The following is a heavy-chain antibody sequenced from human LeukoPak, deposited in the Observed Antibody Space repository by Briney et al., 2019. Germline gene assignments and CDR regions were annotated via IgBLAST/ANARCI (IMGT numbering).Heavy chain of an antibody. CDR2: INPSGGTT. J-gene: IGHJ3*02. D-gene: IGHD6-19*01. Sequence: ASVKVSCKTSGYTFNDYYIHWVRQAPGQGLEWMGIINPSGGTTRYAQKFQGRVTMTRDTSTSTVYMELSSLRSEDTAVYYSARGGYSSAHDTFDIWGQGTMVTVSS. CDR3: ARGGYSSAHDTFDI. V-gene: IGHV1-46*02. CDR1: GYTFNDYY.